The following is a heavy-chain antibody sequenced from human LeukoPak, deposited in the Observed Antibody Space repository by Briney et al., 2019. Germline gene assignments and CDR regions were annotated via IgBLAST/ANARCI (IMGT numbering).Heavy chain of an antibody. V-gene: IGHV4-4*07. J-gene: IGHJ6*03. CDR1: GGSISSYY. D-gene: IGHD7-27*01. CDR2: IYTTGST. Sequence: SETLSLTCTVSGGSISSYYWSWIRQPAGKGLEWIGRIYTTGSTNYNPSLKSRVTMSVDTSKNQFSLKLNSVTAADTAVYYCARSGVANYYHMDVWGKGTTVTVSS. CDR3: ARSGVANYYHMDV.